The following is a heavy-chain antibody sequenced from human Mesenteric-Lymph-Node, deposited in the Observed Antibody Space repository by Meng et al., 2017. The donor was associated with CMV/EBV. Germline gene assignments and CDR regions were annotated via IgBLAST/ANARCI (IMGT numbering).Heavy chain of an antibody. CDR1: GGSISGGGYY. V-gene: IGHV4-31*03. J-gene: IGHJ6*02. CDR3: ARDRLRPLSDFWSGYRSTYYGVDV. D-gene: IGHD3-3*01. Sequence: SETLSLTCTVSGGSISGGGYYWSWIRQHPGKGLEWIGYIYYSGTAYYNPSLQSRVTMSVDTSKNQFSLKLSSVTAADTAVYYCARDRLRPLSDFWSGYRSTYYGVDVWGQGTTVTVSS. CDR2: IYYSGTA.